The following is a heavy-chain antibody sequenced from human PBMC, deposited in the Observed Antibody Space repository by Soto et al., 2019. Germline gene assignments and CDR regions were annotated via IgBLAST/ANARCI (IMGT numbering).Heavy chain of an antibody. V-gene: IGHV1-69*13. CDR1: GGTFSSCA. J-gene: IGHJ3*02. Sequence: SVKVSCKASGGTFSSCAISWVRQAPGQGLEWMGGIIPIFGTANYAQKFQGRVTITADESTSTAYMELSSLRSEDTAVYYCARSQEVLLWFGDAFDIWGQGTMVTVSS. CDR2: IIPIFGTA. D-gene: IGHD3-10*01. CDR3: ARSQEVLLWFGDAFDI.